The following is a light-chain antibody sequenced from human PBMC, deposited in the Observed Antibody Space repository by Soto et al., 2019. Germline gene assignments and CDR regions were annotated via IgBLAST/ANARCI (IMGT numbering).Light chain of an antibody. Sequence: EIVMTQSPATLSVSPGERVTLSCRASQSVSSDLAWHQQKPGQAPRLLIYGASTRATGIPGRFSGSGSGTEFTLTISSLQSEDFAVYYCQQYNNWPLTFGGGTQVEIK. V-gene: IGKV3-15*01. J-gene: IGKJ4*01. CDR2: GAS. CDR3: QQYNNWPLT. CDR1: QSVSSD.